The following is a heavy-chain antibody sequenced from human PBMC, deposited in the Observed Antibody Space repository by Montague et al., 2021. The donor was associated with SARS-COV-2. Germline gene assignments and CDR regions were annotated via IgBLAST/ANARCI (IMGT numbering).Heavy chain of an antibody. J-gene: IGHJ4*02. D-gene: IGHD3-9*01. V-gene: IGHV4-59*01. CDR1: GGSISRYY. CDR3: ARSRENYNILTGYPYYFDY. Sequence: SETLSLTCTVSGGSISRYYWNWIRQPPGKGLEWIAYIYYSGSTXXXPPXXXRVTISVDTSKNQFSLKLSSVTAADTAVYYCARSRENYNILTGYPYYFDYWGQGTLVTVSS. CDR2: IYYSGST.